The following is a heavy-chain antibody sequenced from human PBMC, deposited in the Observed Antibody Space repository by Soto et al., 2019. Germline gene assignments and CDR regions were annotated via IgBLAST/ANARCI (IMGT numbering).Heavy chain of an antibody. CDR3: AKDAVIVVVNTFDY. CDR1: GFTFSSYA. Sequence: PGGSLRLSCTASGFTFSSYAMSWVRQAPGKGLEWVSAISGSGGSTYYADSVKGRVTISRDNSKNTLYLQMNSPRAEDTAVYYCAKDAVIVVVNTFDYWGQGTLVTVSS. V-gene: IGHV3-23*01. D-gene: IGHD3-22*01. CDR2: ISGSGGST. J-gene: IGHJ4*02.